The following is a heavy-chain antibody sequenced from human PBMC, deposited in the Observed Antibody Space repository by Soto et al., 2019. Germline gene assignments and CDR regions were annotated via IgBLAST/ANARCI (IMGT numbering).Heavy chain of an antibody. Sequence: EVQLLESGGGLVQPGGSLRLSCAASGFTFSNHAMSWVRQAPGKGLEWVSAISGGGGSTYYADSVKGRFTISRDNSEKTLYLQMNSRRAEDTAIYYCGKSGSGWYGFDYWGQGTLVTVSS. CDR3: GKSGSGWYGFDY. CDR2: ISGGGGST. CDR1: GFTFSNHA. D-gene: IGHD6-19*01. V-gene: IGHV3-23*01. J-gene: IGHJ4*02.